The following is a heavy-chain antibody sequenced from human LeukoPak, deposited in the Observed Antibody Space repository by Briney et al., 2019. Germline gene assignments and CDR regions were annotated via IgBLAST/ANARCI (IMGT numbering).Heavy chain of an antibody. CDR3: AKDQWGSLHGGFDI. CDR1: GGSISSYY. J-gene: IGHJ3*02. D-gene: IGHD2-15*01. CDR2: IYYSGST. Sequence: SETLSLTCTVSGGSISSYYWSWIRQPPGKGLEWIGYIYYSGSTNYNPSLKSRVTISVDTSKNQFSLKLSSVTAADTAVYYCAKDQWGSLHGGFDIWGQGTMVTVSS. V-gene: IGHV4-59*01.